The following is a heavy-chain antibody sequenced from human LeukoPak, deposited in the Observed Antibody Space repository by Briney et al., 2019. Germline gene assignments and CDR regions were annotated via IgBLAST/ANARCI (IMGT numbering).Heavy chain of an antibody. D-gene: IGHD6-13*01. Sequence: PSETLSLTCTVSGGSISSYYWSWIRQPAGKGLEWIGRIYASGITNYNPSLKSRVNMSVDRSKNQFSLKLSSMTAADTAVYYCARDSRIGAAGTGFDYWGQGTLVTVSS. CDR3: ARDSRIGAAGTGFDY. CDR1: GGSISSYY. J-gene: IGHJ4*02. V-gene: IGHV4-4*07. CDR2: IYASGIT.